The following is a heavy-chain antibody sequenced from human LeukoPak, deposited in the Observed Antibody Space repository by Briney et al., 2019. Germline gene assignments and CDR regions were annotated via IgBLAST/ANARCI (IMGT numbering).Heavy chain of an antibody. D-gene: IGHD3-22*01. CDR1: GFTFSSYA. CDR2: ISGSGGST. Sequence: GGSLRLSCAASGFTFSSYAMSWVRQAPGKGLEWVSAISGSGGSTYYADSVKGRFTISRDNAKNSLYLQMNSLRAEDTAVYYCARDHGDYYDSSGHDYWGQGTLVTVSS. V-gene: IGHV3-23*01. CDR3: ARDHGDYYDSSGHDY. J-gene: IGHJ4*02.